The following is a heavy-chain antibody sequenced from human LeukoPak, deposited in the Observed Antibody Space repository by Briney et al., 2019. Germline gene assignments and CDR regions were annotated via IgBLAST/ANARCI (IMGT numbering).Heavy chain of an antibody. CDR3: ARDLSWGSTIAS. CDR1: GFTFSNYA. D-gene: IGHD1-1*01. J-gene: IGHJ4*02. Sequence: GGSLRLSCASSGFTFSNYAMHWARQAPGKGLEWVAVISSDGTNKIYADSVKGRFTISGDNSKDTLYLQMNSLRAEDTAVYYCARDLSWGSTIASWGQGTLVIVSS. V-gene: IGHV3-30*04. CDR2: ISSDGTNK.